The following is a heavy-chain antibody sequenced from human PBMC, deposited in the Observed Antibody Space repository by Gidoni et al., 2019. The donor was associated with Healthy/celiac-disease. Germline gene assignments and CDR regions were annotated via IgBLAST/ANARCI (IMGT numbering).Heavy chain of an antibody. Sequence: QVQLVQSGAEVTQPGASVKVSCKAAGYTFTSYDSNWVRQATGQGLEWMGWMNPNSGNTGYAQKFQGRVTMTRNTSIITAYMELSSLRSEDTAVYYCARQERGYSGYEFYWGQGTLVTVSS. D-gene: IGHD5-12*01. CDR1: GYTFTSYD. V-gene: IGHV1-8*01. CDR2: MNPNSGNT. J-gene: IGHJ4*02. CDR3: ARQERGYSGYEFY.